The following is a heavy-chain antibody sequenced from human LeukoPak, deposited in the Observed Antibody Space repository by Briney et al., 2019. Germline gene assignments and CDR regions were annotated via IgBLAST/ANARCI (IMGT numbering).Heavy chain of an antibody. J-gene: IGHJ4*02. CDR1: GGSISSYY. V-gene: IGHV4-4*07. D-gene: IGHD3-22*01. CDR3: ARDRGGYYDSSGYGY. CDR2: IDTSGNT. Sequence: PSETLSLTCTVSGGSISSYYWSWLRQPAGKGLEWSGRIDTSGNTNYKPSLKSRVTISVATSKTQCSLKLSSVTAADTAVYYCARDRGGYYDSSGYGYWGQGTLVTVSS.